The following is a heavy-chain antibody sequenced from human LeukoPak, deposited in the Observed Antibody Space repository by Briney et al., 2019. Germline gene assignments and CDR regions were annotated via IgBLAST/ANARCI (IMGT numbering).Heavy chain of an antibody. CDR1: GFTFSSYS. CDR3: ARDLVVVVAATHDY. D-gene: IGHD2-15*01. V-gene: IGHV3-21*01. Sequence: GGSLRLSCAASGFTFSSYSMNWVRQAPGKGLEWVSSISSSSSYIYYADSVKGRFTISRDNAKNSLYLQMNSLRAEDTAVYYCARDLVVVVAATHDYWAREPWSPSPQ. J-gene: IGHJ4*02. CDR2: ISSSSSYI.